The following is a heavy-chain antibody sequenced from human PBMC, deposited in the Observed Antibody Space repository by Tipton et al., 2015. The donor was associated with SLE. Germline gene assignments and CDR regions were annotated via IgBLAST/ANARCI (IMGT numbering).Heavy chain of an antibody. CDR3: ARGYRVGWSHCFDH. CDR2: IYTSGSV. CDR1: GGSISTINW. V-gene: IGHV4-4*02. J-gene: IGHJ4*02. Sequence: TLSLTCAVSGGSISTINWWSWVRQPAGKGLEWIGLIYTSGSVNYNPPLKSRVTMSVDTSKNHFSLHLRSVTAADTAIYYCARGYRVGWSHCFDHWGQGARVAVSS. D-gene: IGHD6-19*01.